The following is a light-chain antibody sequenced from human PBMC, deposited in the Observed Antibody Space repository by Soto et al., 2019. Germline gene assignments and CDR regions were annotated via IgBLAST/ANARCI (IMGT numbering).Light chain of an antibody. CDR3: QQRSDWPST. J-gene: IGKJ4*01. Sequence: DIVLTQSPATLSLSPGARATLSCRASQSVSSYLAWYQQKPGQAPRLLIYDASNRASGIPARFSGSGSGTDFTLTISSLEPEDFAVYCCQQRSDWPSTFGGGTKVEIK. CDR1: QSVSSY. V-gene: IGKV3-11*01. CDR2: DAS.